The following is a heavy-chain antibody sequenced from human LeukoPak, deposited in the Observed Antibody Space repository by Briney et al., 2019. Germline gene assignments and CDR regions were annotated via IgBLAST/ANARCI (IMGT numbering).Heavy chain of an antibody. CDR1: GFTFNEFE. CDR3: ARGSIPVSSSWFYYFDY. J-gene: IGHJ4*02. Sequence: GGSLRLSCAASGFTFNEFEMNWVRQAPGKGLEWVSVVYSGGSTYYADSVKGRFSISRDNSKNTLYIQMSSLRAEDTAVYYCARGSIPVSSSWFYYFDYWGQGTLVTVSS. CDR2: VYSGGST. D-gene: IGHD6-13*01. V-gene: IGHV3-66*01.